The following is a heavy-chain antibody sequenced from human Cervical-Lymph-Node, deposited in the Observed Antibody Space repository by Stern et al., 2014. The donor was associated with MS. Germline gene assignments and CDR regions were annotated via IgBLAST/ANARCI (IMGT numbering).Heavy chain of an antibody. D-gene: IGHD4-17*01. Sequence: QITLKESGPTLVKPTQTLTLTCTCSGFSLNTDGVGVGWIRQPPGKALEWLAVIFLGDDERYSPSLKSRLSITKDTSKNQVVLTMANMDPVDTATYYCAHTTVTFDEAYGLDVWGQGTTVTVSS. CDR2: IFLGDDE. V-gene: IGHV2-5*02. J-gene: IGHJ6*02. CDR1: GFSLNTDGVG. CDR3: AHTTVTFDEAYGLDV.